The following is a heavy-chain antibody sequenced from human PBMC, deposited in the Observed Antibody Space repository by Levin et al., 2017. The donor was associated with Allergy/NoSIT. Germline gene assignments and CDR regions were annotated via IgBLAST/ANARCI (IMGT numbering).Heavy chain of an antibody. CDR2: ISSSGSTI. CDR3: GGGYYGSGSYYTNRYYYYGMDV. Sequence: GGSLRLSCAASGFTFSDYYMSWIRQAPGKGLEWVSYISSSGSTIYYADSVKGRFTISRDNAKNSLYLQMNSLRAEDTAVYYCGGGYYGSGSYYTNRYYYYGMDVWGQGTTVTVSS. J-gene: IGHJ6*02. D-gene: IGHD3-10*01. V-gene: IGHV3-11*01. CDR1: GFTFSDYY.